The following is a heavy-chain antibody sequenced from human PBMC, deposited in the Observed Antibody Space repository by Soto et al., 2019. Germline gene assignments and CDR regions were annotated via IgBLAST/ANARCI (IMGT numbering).Heavy chain of an antibody. CDR3: ARAQGFGFGVSSFDY. CDR2: IYYSGST. V-gene: IGHV4-59*01. D-gene: IGHD3-10*01. J-gene: IGHJ4*02. Sequence: PSETLSLTCTASGGSISSYYWSWIRQPPEKGLEWIGYIYYSGSTNYNPSLKSRVTISVDTSKNQFSLKLSSVTAADTAVYYCARAQGFGFGVSSFDYWGQGTLFTVSS. CDR1: GGSISSYY.